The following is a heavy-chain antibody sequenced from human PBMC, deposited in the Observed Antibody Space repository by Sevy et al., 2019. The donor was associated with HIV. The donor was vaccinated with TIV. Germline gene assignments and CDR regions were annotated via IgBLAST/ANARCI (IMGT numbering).Heavy chain of an antibody. V-gene: IGHV3-7*01. D-gene: IGHD3-3*01. Sequence: EGSLRLSCAASGFTFSSYWMSWVLQAPGKGLEWVANIEQDGSEKYYVDSVKGRFTISRDNAKNSLYLQMNSLRAEDTDVYYCARPAYDFSSGYYDGWFDPWGQGTLVTVSS. CDR1: GFTFSSYW. CDR3: ARPAYDFSSGYYDGWFDP. J-gene: IGHJ5*02. CDR2: IEQDGSEK.